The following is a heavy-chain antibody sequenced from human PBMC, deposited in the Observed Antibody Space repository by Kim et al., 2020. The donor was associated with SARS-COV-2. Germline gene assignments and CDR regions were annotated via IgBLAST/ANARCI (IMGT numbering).Heavy chain of an antibody. CDR2: ISSSSSYI. Sequence: GGSLRLSCAASGFTFSSYSMNWVRQAPGKGLEWVSSISSSSSYIYYADSVKGRFTISRDNAKNSLYLQMNSLRAEDTAVYYCARTTLWFRETEIDYYYYYMDVWGKGTTVTVSS. CDR1: GFTFSSYS. CDR3: ARTTLWFRETEIDYYYYYMDV. V-gene: IGHV3-21*01. J-gene: IGHJ6*03. D-gene: IGHD3-10*01.